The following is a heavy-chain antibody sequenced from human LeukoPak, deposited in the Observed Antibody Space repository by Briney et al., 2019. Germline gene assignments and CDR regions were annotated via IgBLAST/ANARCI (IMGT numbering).Heavy chain of an antibody. J-gene: IGHJ4*02. CDR3: VTLDCIVEGCYNH. D-gene: IGHD2-15*01. CDR1: GDSVRSYY. V-gene: IGHV4-4*08. CDR2: VSSDGTT. Sequence: WGTLSLTCSVSGDSVRSYYWNWIRQPPGKGLEWVGYVSSDGTTKYTPSLRSRLIISVDTAKHDILLNLTSVPPADTAIEYFVTLDCIVEGCYNHWGRGTLVTVSS.